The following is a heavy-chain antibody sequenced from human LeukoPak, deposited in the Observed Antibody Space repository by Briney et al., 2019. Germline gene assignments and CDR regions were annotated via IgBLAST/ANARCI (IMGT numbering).Heavy chain of an antibody. Sequence: GGSLKISCKGSGYNFNSYWIGWGHQVPGKGLEGMGIIYPGDSDTRYSPSFQGQVTISADKSISTVYLQWSSLKASDTAMYYCASQIVATIKVFDYWGQGTLVTVSS. CDR3: ASQIVATIKVFDY. CDR2: IYPGDSDT. D-gene: IGHD5-12*01. V-gene: IGHV5-51*07. CDR1: GYNFNSYW. J-gene: IGHJ4*02.